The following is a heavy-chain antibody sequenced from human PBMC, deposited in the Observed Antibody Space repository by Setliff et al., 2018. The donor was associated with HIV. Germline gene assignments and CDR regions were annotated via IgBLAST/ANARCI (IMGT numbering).Heavy chain of an antibody. Sequence: SETLSLTCTVSGGSISSYYWSWIRQPPGKGLEWIGYVYYTGSTSYNPSLKSRVTISIDTSKNQFSLKLSSVTAADTAVYYCARHQGKYYDSSGYSGWFFDLWGRGTLVTVSS. D-gene: IGHD3-22*01. CDR3: ARHQGKYYDSSGYSGWFFDL. V-gene: IGHV4-59*08. J-gene: IGHJ2*01. CDR1: GGSISSYY. CDR2: VYYTGST.